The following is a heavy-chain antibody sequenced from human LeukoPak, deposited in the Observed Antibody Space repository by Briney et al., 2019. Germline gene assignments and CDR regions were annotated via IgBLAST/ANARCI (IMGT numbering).Heavy chain of an antibody. Sequence: GASVKVSCKASGGTFSSYAISWVRQAPGQGLEWMGGIIPIFGTANYAQKLQGRVTITADESTSTAYMELSSLRSEDTAVYYCARGDYYDSSGYYSVWGQGTLVTVSS. D-gene: IGHD3-22*01. V-gene: IGHV1-69*13. CDR2: IIPIFGTA. CDR1: GGTFSSYA. CDR3: ARGDYYDSSGYYSV. J-gene: IGHJ4*02.